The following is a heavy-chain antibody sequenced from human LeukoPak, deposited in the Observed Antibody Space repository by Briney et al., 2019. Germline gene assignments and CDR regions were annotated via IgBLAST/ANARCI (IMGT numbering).Heavy chain of an antibody. V-gene: IGHV3-30*04. CDR1: GFTFGSYA. D-gene: IGHD4-17*01. CDR3: ARTDYGDYDDAFDI. J-gene: IGHJ3*02. Sequence: GRSLRLSCAASGFTFGSYAMHWVRQAPGKGLEWVAVISYDGSNKYYADSVKGRFTISRDNSKNTLYLQMNSLRAEDTAVYYCARTDYGDYDDAFDIWGQGTMVTVSS. CDR2: ISYDGSNK.